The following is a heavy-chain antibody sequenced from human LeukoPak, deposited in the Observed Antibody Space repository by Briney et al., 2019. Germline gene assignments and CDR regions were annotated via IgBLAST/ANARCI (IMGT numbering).Heavy chain of an antibody. CDR2: INHNGNVN. CDR3: ARELQQVGYFDY. Sequence: GGSLRLSCAASGFTFSSYWMNWARQAPGKGLEWVASINHNGNVNYYVDSVKGRFTISRDNARNSLYLQMNSLRAEDAALYYCARELQQVGYFDYWGQGTLVTVPS. J-gene: IGHJ4*02. D-gene: IGHD1-26*01. CDR1: GFTFSSYW. V-gene: IGHV3-7*03.